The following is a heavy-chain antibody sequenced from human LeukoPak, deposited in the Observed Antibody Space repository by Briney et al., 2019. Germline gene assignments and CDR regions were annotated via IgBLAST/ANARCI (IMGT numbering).Heavy chain of an antibody. J-gene: IGHJ4*02. CDR2: MNPNSGNT. CDR3: TSPVAGPTWDTDY. V-gene: IGHV1-8*01. CDR1: GYTFTSYD. D-gene: IGHD6-19*01. Sequence: ASVKVSCKASGYTFTSYDINWVRQATGQGLEWMGWMNPNSGNTGYAQKFQGRVTMTRNTSISTAHMELSSLRSEDTAVYYCTSPVAGPTWDTDYWGQGTLVTVSS.